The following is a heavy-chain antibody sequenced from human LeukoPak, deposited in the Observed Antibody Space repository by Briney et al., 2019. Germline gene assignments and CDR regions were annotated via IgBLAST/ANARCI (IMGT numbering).Heavy chain of an antibody. CDR1: GYTFTSYD. D-gene: IGHD3-10*01. CDR2: MNPNSGNT. CDR3: ARALVRGVVALQDY. Sequence: ASVKVSCKASGYTFTSYDINWVRQATGQGLEWMGWMNPNSGNTGYAQKFQGRVTMTRNTSISTAYMELSSLRSEDTAVYYCARALVRGVVALQDYWGQGTLVIVSS. V-gene: IGHV1-8*01. J-gene: IGHJ4*02.